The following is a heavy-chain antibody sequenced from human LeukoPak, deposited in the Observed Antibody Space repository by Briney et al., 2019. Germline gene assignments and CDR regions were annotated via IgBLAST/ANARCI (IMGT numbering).Heavy chain of an antibody. CDR2: INAGNGNT. Sequence: ASVKVSCKASGYTFTSYAMNWVRQAPGQRLEWLGWINAGNGNTKYSQEFQGRVTITRDTSASTAYMELSSLRSEDMAVYFCARTRQYSSTWGFDYWGQGTLVTVSS. D-gene: IGHD2-2*01. CDR3: ARTRQYSSTWGFDY. CDR1: GYTFTSYA. J-gene: IGHJ4*02. V-gene: IGHV1-3*03.